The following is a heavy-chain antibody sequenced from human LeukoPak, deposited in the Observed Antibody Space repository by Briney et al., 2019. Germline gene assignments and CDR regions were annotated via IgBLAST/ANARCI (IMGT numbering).Heavy chain of an antibody. CDR1: GFTFSSYW. V-gene: IGHV3-74*01. CDR3: ARASSSSPRRVDY. Sequence: GGSLRLSCAAPGFTFSSYWMHWVRQVPGEGLGWVSCINSDGSSTTYADSVKGRFTISRDNAKNTLYLQVSSLRAEDTAVYYCARASSSSPRRVDYWGQGTLVTVSS. D-gene: IGHD6-13*01. CDR2: INSDGSST. J-gene: IGHJ4*02.